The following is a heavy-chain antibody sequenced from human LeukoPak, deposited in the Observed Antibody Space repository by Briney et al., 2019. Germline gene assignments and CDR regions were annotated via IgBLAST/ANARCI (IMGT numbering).Heavy chain of an antibody. V-gene: IGHV4-59*08. CDR2: IYYSGST. CDR1: GGAISSYY. CDR3: ARLQEDSYYYYGMDV. J-gene: IGHJ6*02. Sequence: SETLSLTCTVSGGAISSYYWSGIRQPPGKGLEWIGYIYYSGSTNYNPSLKSRVTISVDTSKTQFSLKLRSVTAAGTAVYYSARLQEDSYYYYGMDVWGQGTTVTVSS. D-gene: IGHD2-15*01.